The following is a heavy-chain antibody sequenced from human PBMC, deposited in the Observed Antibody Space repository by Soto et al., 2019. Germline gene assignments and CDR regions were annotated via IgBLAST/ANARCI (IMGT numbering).Heavy chain of an antibody. CDR2: IYSGGST. J-gene: IGHJ4*02. V-gene: IGHV3-66*01. CDR3: ARDPWAAEY. D-gene: IGHD3-16*01. Sequence: PGGSLRLSCAASGFTVSTKYMSWVRQAPGKGLEWVSVIYSGGSTFYADSVRGRFTISRDNSKNTVNLQMNSLRAEDTAVYYCARDPWAAEYWGQGTLVPVSS. CDR1: GFTVSTKY.